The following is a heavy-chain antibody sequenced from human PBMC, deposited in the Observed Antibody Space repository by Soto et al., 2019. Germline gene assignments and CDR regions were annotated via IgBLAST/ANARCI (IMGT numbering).Heavy chain of an antibody. CDR1: GGSISTSGYY. J-gene: IGHJ4*02. CDR3: ATHTGITGKTTDY. Sequence: SETLSLTCSVSGGSISTSGYYGGWIRQPPGKGLEWIGSIYYSGNTFYNPSLKSRVSIFVDTSKNQFSLKLSSVTAADTAVYYCATHTGITGKTTDYWGQGALVTVSS. V-gene: IGHV4-39*01. CDR2: IYYSGNT. D-gene: IGHD1-20*01.